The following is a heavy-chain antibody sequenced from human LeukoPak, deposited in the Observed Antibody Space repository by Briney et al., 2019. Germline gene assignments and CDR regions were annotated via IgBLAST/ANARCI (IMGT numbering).Heavy chain of an antibody. J-gene: IGHJ5*02. V-gene: IGHV1-18*01. Sequence: ASVKVSCKASGYTFTIYGISWVGQAPGQGLEWMGWISPNNGDTKYAQKLQGRVTMTTDTATNTAYMELRSLTSDDAAVYFCARDGGREVATITPNWFDPWGQGTLVTVSS. CDR2: ISPNNGDT. D-gene: IGHD5-24*01. CDR1: GYTFTIYG. CDR3: ARDGGREVATITPNWFDP.